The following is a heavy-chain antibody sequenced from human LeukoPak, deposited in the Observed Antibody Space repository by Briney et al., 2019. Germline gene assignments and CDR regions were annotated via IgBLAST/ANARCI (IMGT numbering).Heavy chain of an antibody. J-gene: IGHJ5*02. CDR2: IKSKTDGGTT. V-gene: IGHV3-15*01. D-gene: IGHD3-10*01. CDR3: TTGPSLLWFGKFQFDP. Sequence: PGGSLRLSCAASGFTFSNAWMSWVRQAPGKGLEWVGRIKSKTDGGTTDYAAPVKGRFTISRDDSKNTLYLQMNSLKTEDTAVYYCTTGPSLLWFGKFQFDPWGQGTLVTVSS. CDR1: GFTFSNAW.